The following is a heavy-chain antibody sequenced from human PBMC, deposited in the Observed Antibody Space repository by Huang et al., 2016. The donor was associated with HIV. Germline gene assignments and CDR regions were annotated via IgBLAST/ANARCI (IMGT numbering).Heavy chain of an antibody. CDR3: AYQQWLVGGLNH. D-gene: IGHD6-19*01. CDR1: GFAFSGYG. CDR2: IGRDRSYI. Sequence: EVELVESGGGMVKPGGSLRLFCAAAGFAFSGYGMNWVRPAAGKGFGWGAFIGRDRSYIYYAGSVKGRVTISRDNAKSSIYLQLDSLRAEDTAVYYCAYQQWLVGGLNHWGQGTLVVVSS. V-gene: IGHV3-21*02. J-gene: IGHJ5*02.